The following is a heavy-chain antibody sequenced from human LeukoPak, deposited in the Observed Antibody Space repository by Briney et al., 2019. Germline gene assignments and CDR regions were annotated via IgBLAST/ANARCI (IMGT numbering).Heavy chain of an antibody. CDR2: IRSKAYGGTT. Sequence: PGRPLTLSCTASGFTFGDHDISWVRQAPGRGLEWLGFIRSKAYGGTTEYAASAKGRFTISRDDYKSIAYPQMNSLTTEDTAVYYCSRGPTQQWLYFGTDVWGQGTTVIVSS. V-gene: IGHV3-49*04. CDR3: SRGPTQQWLYFGTDV. CDR1: GFTFGDHD. D-gene: IGHD5-18*01. J-gene: IGHJ6*02.